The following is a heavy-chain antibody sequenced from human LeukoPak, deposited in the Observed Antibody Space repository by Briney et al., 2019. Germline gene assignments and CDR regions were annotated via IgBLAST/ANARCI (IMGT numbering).Heavy chain of an antibody. Sequence: GGSLRLSCAASGFTFSSYEMNWVRQAPGKGLEWVSYISSSGSTIYYADSVKGRFTISRDNAKNSLYLQMNSLRAEDTAVYYCARVSAAAGTFGSSDYWGQGTLVTVSS. D-gene: IGHD6-13*01. CDR1: GFTFSSYE. CDR3: ARVSAAAGTFGSSDY. V-gene: IGHV3-48*03. J-gene: IGHJ4*02. CDR2: ISSSGSTI.